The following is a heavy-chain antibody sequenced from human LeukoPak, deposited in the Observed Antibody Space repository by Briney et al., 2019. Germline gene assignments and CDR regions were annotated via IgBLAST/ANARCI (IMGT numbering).Heavy chain of an antibody. V-gene: IGHV3-33*01. D-gene: IGHD2-2*01. CDR2: IWYDGSNK. CDR1: GFTFSSYG. Sequence: GGSLRLSCAASGFTFSSYGMHWVRQAPGKGLEWVAVIWYDGSNKYYADSVKGRFTISSDNSKNTLYLQMNSLRAEDTAVYYCARDPGEYQLLHLDYWGQGTLVTVSS. J-gene: IGHJ4*02. CDR3: ARDPGEYQLLHLDY.